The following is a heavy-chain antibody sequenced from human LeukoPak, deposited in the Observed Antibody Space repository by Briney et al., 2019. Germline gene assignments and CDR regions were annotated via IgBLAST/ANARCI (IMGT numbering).Heavy chain of an antibody. D-gene: IGHD5-12*01. CDR1: GINFRGYS. V-gene: IGHV3-7*01. J-gene: IGHJ4*02. CDR2: MKQDGSEK. Sequence: PGGSLRLSCAVSGINFRGYSMAWVRQAPGKGLERVANMKQDGSEKYYVDSVKGRFTISRDNAKNSLYLEMNSRRVEDTAVYYCARDLGHTGYDLYDYWGQGTLVTVSS. CDR3: ARDLGHTGYDLYDY.